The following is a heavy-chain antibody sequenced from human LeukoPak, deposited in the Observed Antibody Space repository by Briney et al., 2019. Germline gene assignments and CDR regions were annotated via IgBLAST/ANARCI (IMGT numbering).Heavy chain of an antibody. CDR1: GFTFSSYS. J-gene: IGHJ4*02. CDR3: ARARWLRSSEADY. D-gene: IGHD5-12*01. V-gene: IGHV3-21*01. Sequence: GGSLRLSCAPSGFTFSSYSMNWVPQAPGKGLEWVSSISSSSSYIYYADSVKGRFTISRDNAKNSLYLQMNSLRAEDTAVYYCARARWLRSSEADYWGQGTLVTVSS. CDR2: ISSSSSYI.